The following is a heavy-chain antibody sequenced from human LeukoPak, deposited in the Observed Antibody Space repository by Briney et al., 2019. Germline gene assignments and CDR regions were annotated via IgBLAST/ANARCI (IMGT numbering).Heavy chain of an antibody. CDR1: GGTFSSYA. D-gene: IGHD2-2*01. CDR2: IIPIFGTA. CDR3: ARDQKYCSSTSCYNWFDP. J-gene: IGHJ5*02. Sequence: VASVKVSCKASGGTFSSYAISWVRQAPGQGLEWMGGIIPIFGTANYAQKFQGRVTITTDESTSTAYMELSSLRSEDTAVYYCARDQKYCSSTSCYNWFDPWGQGTLVTVSS. V-gene: IGHV1-69*05.